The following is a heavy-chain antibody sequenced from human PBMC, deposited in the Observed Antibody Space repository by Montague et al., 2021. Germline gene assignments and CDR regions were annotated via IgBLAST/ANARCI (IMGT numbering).Heavy chain of an antibody. J-gene: IGHJ5*01. D-gene: IGHD5-18*01. CDR1: GFSFSSLW. CDR2: ITSDGSDT. V-gene: IGHV3-74*01. CDR3: VRDRPTAWFDY. Sequence: SLRLSCAASGFSFSSLWMHWVRQAPGKGLVWVSQITSDGSDTNYADSVKGRFTISRDNAKSTLYLQMNSLRDEDTAVYYCVRDRPTAWFDYWGQGTLVTVSS.